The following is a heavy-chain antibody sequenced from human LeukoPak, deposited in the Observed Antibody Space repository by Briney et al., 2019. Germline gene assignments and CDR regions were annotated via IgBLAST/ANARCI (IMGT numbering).Heavy chain of an antibody. J-gene: IGHJ4*02. CDR1: GYTFTSYY. CDR3: ARAEEVSSSWYSYYYDSSGYTFDY. CDR2: INPSGGST. D-gene: IGHD3-22*01. V-gene: IGHV1-46*01. Sequence: ASVKVSCKASGYTFTSYYMHWVRQAPGQGLEWMGIINPSGGSTSYAQKFQGRVTMTRDMSTSTVYMELSSLRSEDTAVYYCARAEEVSSSWYSYYYDSSGYTFDYWGQGTLVTVSS.